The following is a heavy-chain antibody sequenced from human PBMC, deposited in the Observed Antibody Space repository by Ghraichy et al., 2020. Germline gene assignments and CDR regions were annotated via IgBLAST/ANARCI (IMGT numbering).Heavy chain of an antibody. D-gene: IGHD3-22*01. CDR2: INHSGST. V-gene: IGHV4-34*01. CDR1: NGSFSDYY. Sequence: SETLSLTCAFYNGSFSDYYWSWIRQPPGKGLEWIGEINHSGSTNNNPSLRSRVTVSVDTTKKQFSLKLSSVTAADTAVYYCAGRRNYYGPFDYWGQGTLVAVYS. J-gene: IGHJ4*02. CDR3: AGRRNYYGPFDY.